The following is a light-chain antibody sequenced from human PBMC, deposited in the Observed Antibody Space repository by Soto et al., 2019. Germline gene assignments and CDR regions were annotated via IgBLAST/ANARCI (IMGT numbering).Light chain of an antibody. CDR1: QSVSSSY. CDR2: GAS. CDR3: QQYGSSPGIT. V-gene: IGKV3-20*01. J-gene: IGKJ5*01. Sequence: EIVLTQSPGTLSLSPGERATLSCRASQSVSSSYLAWYQQKPGQAPRLLIYGASGRATGIADRFSGSGSGTDFTLTISRLEPEDFAVYYCQQYGSSPGITFGQGTRLEIK.